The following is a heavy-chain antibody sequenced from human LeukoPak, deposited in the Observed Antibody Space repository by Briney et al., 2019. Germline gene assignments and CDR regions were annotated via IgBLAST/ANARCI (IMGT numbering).Heavy chain of an antibody. V-gene: IGHV3-7*01. D-gene: IGHD2-8*01. J-gene: IGHJ4*02. CDR3: ARDRYCTNDVCYSQFDY. CDR1: GFTFSDYW. CDR2: IQQDGSEK. Sequence: GGSLRLSCAASGFTFSDYWMSWVRQAPGKGLEWVANIQQDGSEKYYVDSVKGRFTISRDNSKNTLYLQMDSLRAEDTAVYYCARDRYCTNDVCYSQFDYWGQGTLVTVSS.